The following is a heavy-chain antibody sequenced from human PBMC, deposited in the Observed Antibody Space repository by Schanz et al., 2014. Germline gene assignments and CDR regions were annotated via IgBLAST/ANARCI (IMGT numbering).Heavy chain of an antibody. CDR1: GFTMRNEW. CDR3: ARLATSKSRLGDAVDI. V-gene: IGHV3-30*03. Sequence: VQLVESGGGLVQPGGSLRLSCAASGFTMRNEWMSWVRQAPGKGLNWVAVISSDGTNKYYADSVQGRFTLSKDFSKDTLYLQLTSLRPEDTAVYYCARLATSKSRLGDAVDIWGQGTMVTVSS. J-gene: IGHJ3*02. D-gene: IGHD6-6*01. CDR2: ISSDGTNK.